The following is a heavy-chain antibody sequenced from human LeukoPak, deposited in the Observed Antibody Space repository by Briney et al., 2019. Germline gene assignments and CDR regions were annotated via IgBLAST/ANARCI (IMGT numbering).Heavy chain of an antibody. CDR3: ARSYDTSGHYLYGFDI. CDR2: VSGTGDIT. D-gene: IGHD3-22*01. J-gene: IGHJ3*02. Sequence: GGSLRLSCAASGFTFRSHAMSWVRQAPGKGLEWVSAVSGTGDITYYAESVRGRFTISRDNSKNTLYLQMNSLRAEDTAVYYCARSYDTSGHYLYGFDIWGQGTMVTVSS. V-gene: IGHV3-23*01. CDR1: GFTFRSHA.